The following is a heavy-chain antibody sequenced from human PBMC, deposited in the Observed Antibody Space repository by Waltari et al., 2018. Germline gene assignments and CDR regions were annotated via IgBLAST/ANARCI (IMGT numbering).Heavy chain of an antibody. CDR2: IFADGTT. D-gene: IGHD1-26*01. CDR3: ARDSGAGGPFFL. Sequence: ELELVQSGGGDVQPGGSLRLSCVASGSSVGNNYMTWVRQAPGKGPEYVSVIFADGTTLYARSVKGRFTISRDSSKNTVFLQMHSLGVDDTAVYYCARDSGAGGPFFLWGQGDLVTVSS. CDR1: GSSVGNNY. V-gene: IGHV3-53*01. J-gene: IGHJ4*02.